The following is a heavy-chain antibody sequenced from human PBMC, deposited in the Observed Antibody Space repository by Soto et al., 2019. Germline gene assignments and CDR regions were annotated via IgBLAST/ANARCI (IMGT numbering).Heavy chain of an antibody. CDR2: MSDAGGST. CDR1: GFTFSSYA. D-gene: IGHD6-19*01. Sequence: EVHLLESGGGFVQPGGSLGLSCEASGFTFSSYAMSWVRQAPGKGLEWVSGMSDAGGSTYYADSVKGRFTISRDNSKNTLFLQMNSLRAEDTAVYHCAKGRAAGGIDYWGQGTLVTVSS. CDR3: AKGRAAGGIDY. V-gene: IGHV3-23*01. J-gene: IGHJ4*02.